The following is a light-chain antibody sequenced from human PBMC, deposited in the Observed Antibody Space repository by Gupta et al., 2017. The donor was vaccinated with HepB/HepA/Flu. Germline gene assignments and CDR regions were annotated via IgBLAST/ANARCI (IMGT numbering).Light chain of an antibody. CDR1: SSNIGSNY. CDR3: DAWDDSRNGNVV. V-gene: IGLV1-47*01. CDR2: RNN. J-gene: IGLJ2*01. Sequence: QSVLTQPPSASGTPGQTVTISCSGSSSNIGSNYVYWYQQVPGTAPNLLIFRNNERHSGGTDRVSGSKSDTSAALAITGLLAEEEADYYCDAWDDSRNGNVVFGGGTKLTVL.